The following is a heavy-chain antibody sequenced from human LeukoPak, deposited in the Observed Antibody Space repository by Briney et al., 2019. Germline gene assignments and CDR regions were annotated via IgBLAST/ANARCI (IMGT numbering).Heavy chain of an antibody. Sequence: GASVKVSCKASGGTFSSYAINWVRQAPGQGLEWMGGIIPIFGAANYAQKFQGRVTITTDESTSTAYMELNSLRSEDTAVYYCARGTQKGAVVDFDYWGQGTLVTVSS. D-gene: IGHD6-19*01. CDR1: GGTFSSYA. CDR2: IIPIFGAA. V-gene: IGHV1-69*05. J-gene: IGHJ4*02. CDR3: ARGTQKGAVVDFDY.